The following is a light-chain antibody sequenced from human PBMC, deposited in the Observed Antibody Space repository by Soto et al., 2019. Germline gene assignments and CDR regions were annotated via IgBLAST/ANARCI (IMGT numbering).Light chain of an antibody. CDR3: QQSYSTPWT. CDR1: QSIGKY. CDR2: AAS. V-gene: IGKV1-39*01. J-gene: IGKJ1*01. Sequence: DIQMTQSPSSLSASVGDRVTITCRASQSIGKYLSWFQQTPGNAPKLLIYAASGLQSGVPSRFSGSGSGTEFTLTISSLQPEDFATYYCQQSYSTPWTFGQGTKVDIK.